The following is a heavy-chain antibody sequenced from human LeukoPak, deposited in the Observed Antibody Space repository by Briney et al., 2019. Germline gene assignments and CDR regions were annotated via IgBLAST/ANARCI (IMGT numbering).Heavy chain of an antibody. CDR1: GYTFTGFH. CDR2: IIPIFGTA. CDR3: ARKGYYDSGGYYHGGAFDI. J-gene: IGHJ3*02. Sequence: SVKVSCKASGYTFTGFHMHWVRQAPGQGLEWMGGIIPIFGTANYAQKFQGRVTITADESTSTAYMELSSLRSEDTAVYYCARKGYYDSGGYYHGGAFDIWGQGTMVTVSS. D-gene: IGHD3-22*01. V-gene: IGHV1-69*13.